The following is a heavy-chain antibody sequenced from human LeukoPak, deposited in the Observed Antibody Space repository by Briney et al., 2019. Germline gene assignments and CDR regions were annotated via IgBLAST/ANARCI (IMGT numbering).Heavy chain of an antibody. CDR3: ARLLTGFDY. D-gene: IGHD3-9*01. CDR1: GGSISSYY. CDR2: IYYSGST. V-gene: IGHV4-59*01. Sequence: SETLSLTCTVSGGSISSYYWSWIRQPPGEGLEWIGYIYYSGSTNYNPSLKSRVTISVDTSKNQFSLKLSSVTAADTAVYYCARLLTGFDYWGQGTLVTVSS. J-gene: IGHJ4*02.